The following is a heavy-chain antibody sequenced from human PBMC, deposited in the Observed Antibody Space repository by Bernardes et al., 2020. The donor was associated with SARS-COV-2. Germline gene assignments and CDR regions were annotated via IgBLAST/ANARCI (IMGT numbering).Heavy chain of an antibody. CDR1: GGSVSSGSYY. D-gene: IGHD1-1*01. Sequence: SETLSLTCTVSGGSVSSGSYYWSWIRQPPGKGLEWIGYIYYSGSTNYNPSLKSRVPISVDTSKNQFSLKLSSVTAADTAVYYCATTTTGTTNAFDIWGQGTMVTVSS. CDR3: ATTTTGTTNAFDI. J-gene: IGHJ3*02. V-gene: IGHV4-61*01. CDR2: IYYSGST.